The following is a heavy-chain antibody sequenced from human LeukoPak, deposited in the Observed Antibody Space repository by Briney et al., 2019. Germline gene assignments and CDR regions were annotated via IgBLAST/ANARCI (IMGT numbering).Heavy chain of an antibody. D-gene: IGHD2-15*01. V-gene: IGHV3-23*01. CDR3: AKGPHRGVYCSGGSCPSN. Sequence: PGGSLRLSCAASGFTFSSYAMSWVRQAPGKGLEWVSAISGSGGSTYYAGSVKGRFTISRDNSKNTLYLQMNSLRAEDTAVYYCAKGPHRGVYCSGGSCPSNWGQGTLVTVSS. J-gene: IGHJ4*02. CDR2: ISGSGGST. CDR1: GFTFSSYA.